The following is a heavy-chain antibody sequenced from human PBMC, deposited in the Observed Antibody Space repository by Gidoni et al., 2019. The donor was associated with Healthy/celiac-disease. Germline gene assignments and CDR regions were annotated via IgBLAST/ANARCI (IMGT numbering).Heavy chain of an antibody. CDR2: IDWDDDK. D-gene: IGHD3-10*01. V-gene: IGHV2-70*01. CDR3: ARAMGITMVRGPRDYYGMDV. J-gene: IGHJ6*02. Sequence: QVTLRESGPALVKPTQTLTLTCTFSGFSLSTSGMCVSWIRQPPGKALEWLALIDWDDDKYYSTSLKTRLTISKDTSKNQVVLTMTNMDPVDTATYYCARAMGITMVRGPRDYYGMDVWGQGTTVTVSS. CDR1: GFSLSTSGMC.